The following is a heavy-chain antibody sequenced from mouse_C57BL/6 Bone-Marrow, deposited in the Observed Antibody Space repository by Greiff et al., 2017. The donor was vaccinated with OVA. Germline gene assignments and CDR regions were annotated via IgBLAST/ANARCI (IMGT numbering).Heavy chain of an antibody. CDR3: AREGEETGDY. CDR2: INPYNGGT. CDR1: GYTFTDYY. J-gene: IGHJ2*01. Sequence: EVQLQQSGPVLVKPGASVKMSCKASGYTFTDYYMNWVKQSHGKSLEWIGVINPYNGGTSYNQKFKGKATLTVDKSSSTAYMELNSLTSEDSAVYYCAREGEETGDYWGQGTTLTVSS. V-gene: IGHV1-19*01. D-gene: IGHD3-2*01.